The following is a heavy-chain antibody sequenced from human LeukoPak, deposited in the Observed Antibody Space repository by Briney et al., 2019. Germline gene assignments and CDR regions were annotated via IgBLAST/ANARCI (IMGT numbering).Heavy chain of an antibody. Sequence: GGSLRLSCAASGFTFSSSWMSWVRQAPGKGLEWVANIKRDGSEKYYVDSVKGRFTISRDNAKNSLYLQMNSLRAEDTAVYYCVRDKVGFDYWGQGTLVTVSS. CDR2: IKRDGSEK. J-gene: IGHJ4*02. CDR1: GFTFSSSW. CDR3: VRDKVGFDY. V-gene: IGHV3-7*03.